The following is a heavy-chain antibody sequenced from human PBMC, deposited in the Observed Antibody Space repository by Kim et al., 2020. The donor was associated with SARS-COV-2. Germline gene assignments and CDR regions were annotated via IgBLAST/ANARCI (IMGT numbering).Heavy chain of an antibody. Sequence: SETLSLTCTVSGGSVYNSIYYWGWVRQPPGKGLEWIGSIYYSGSTSYNPSLKTRVTMSVDTSTNQFSLNLNSVTATDTAVYYCARQRIAVAGPFDYWVQGPLVSVFS. CDR2: IYYSGST. V-gene: IGHV4-39*01. J-gene: IGHJ4*02. CDR3: ARQRIAVAGPFDY. D-gene: IGHD6-19*01. CDR1: GGSVYNSIYY.